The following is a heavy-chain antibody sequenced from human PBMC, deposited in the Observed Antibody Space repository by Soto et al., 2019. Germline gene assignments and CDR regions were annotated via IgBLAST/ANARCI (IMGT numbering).Heavy chain of an antibody. Sequence: TRYGIGWARQAPGQGLEWMGWINTYNGNTNYAQNVQDRVTLTTDTSTSTAYMELRSLRSNDTAIYYCAMVDVYVTPSPQDVWGQGTTVIVSS. V-gene: IGHV1-18*01. D-gene: IGHD3-16*01. CDR1: TRYG. CDR2: INTYNGNT. CDR3: AMVDVYVTPSPQDV. J-gene: IGHJ6*02.